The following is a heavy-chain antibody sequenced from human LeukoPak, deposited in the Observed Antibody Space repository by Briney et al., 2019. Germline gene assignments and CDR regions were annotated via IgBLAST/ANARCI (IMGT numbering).Heavy chain of an antibody. CDR2: ISSSSSTI. D-gene: IGHD4-17*01. CDR3: ASGGDYGDFDY. J-gene: IGHJ4*02. Sequence: GGSLRLSRAASGFTFSSHSMNWVRQAPGKGLEWVSYISSSSSTIYYADSVKGRFTISRDNAKNSLYLQMNSLRAEDTAVYYCASGGDYGDFDYWGQGTLVTVSS. CDR1: GFTFSSHS. V-gene: IGHV3-48*01.